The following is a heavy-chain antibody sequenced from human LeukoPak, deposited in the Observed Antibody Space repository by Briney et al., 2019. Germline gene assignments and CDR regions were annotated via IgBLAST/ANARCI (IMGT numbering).Heavy chain of an antibody. Sequence: ASVKVSCKASGGTFSSYTMNWVRQAPGKGLEWVSSISSTSSYIYYADSVKGRFTISRDNAKNSLYLQMNSLRAEDTAVYYCARDFAGIGSYWGLGTLVTVSS. V-gene: IGHV3-21*01. J-gene: IGHJ4*02. CDR3: ARDFAGIGSY. CDR2: ISSTSSYI. CDR1: GGTFSSYT. D-gene: IGHD3-10*01.